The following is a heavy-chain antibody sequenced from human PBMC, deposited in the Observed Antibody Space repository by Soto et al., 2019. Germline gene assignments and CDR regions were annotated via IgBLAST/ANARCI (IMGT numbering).Heavy chain of an antibody. CDR1: GFTFSSYG. J-gene: IGHJ6*02. CDR3: ARGSYYYDPYYYYGMDV. CDR2: IWYDGSNK. V-gene: IGHV3-33*01. Sequence: GGSLRLSCAASGFTFSSYGMHWVRQAPGKGLEWVAVIWYDGSNKYYADSVKGRFTISRDNSKNTLYLQMNSLRAEDTAVYYCARGSYYYDPYYYYGMDVWGQGTTVTVSS. D-gene: IGHD3-22*01.